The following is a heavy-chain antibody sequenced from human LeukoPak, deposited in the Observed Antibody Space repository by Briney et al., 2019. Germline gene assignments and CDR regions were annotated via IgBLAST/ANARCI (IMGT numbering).Heavy chain of an antibody. CDR3: ARDNSGSYYAFDY. D-gene: IGHD3-10*01. V-gene: IGHV3-74*01. J-gene: IGHJ4*02. CDR1: GFTFSTYW. CDR2: INSDGSST. Sequence: GGSLRLSCAASGFTFSTYWMHWVRQAPGKGLVWVSRINSDGSSTSYADSVKGRSTISRDNAKNTLYLHTNSLSAEDTAVYYCARDNSGSYYAFDYWGQGTLVTVSS.